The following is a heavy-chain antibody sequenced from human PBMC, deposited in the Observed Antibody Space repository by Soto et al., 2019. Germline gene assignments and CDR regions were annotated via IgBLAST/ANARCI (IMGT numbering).Heavy chain of an antibody. V-gene: IGHV1-69*01. J-gene: IGHJ6*02. CDR2: IIPIFGTA. CDR3: VGCSSTRNYYYYGMDV. Sequence: QVQLVQSGAEVKKPGSSVKVSCKASGGTFSSYAISWVRQAPGQGLEWMGGIIPIFGTANYAQKFQGRVTITSDDSTSTAYMEMSSLRSEDTAVYYCVGCSSTRNYYYYGMDVWGQGTTVTVSS. D-gene: IGHD2-2*01. CDR1: GGTFSSYA.